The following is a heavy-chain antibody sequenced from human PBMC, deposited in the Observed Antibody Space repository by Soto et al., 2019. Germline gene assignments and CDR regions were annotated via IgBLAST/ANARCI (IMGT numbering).Heavy chain of an antibody. V-gene: IGHV4-39*01. D-gene: IGHD6-13*01. CDR2: IYYSGST. CDR1: GGSISSSSYY. J-gene: IGHJ5*02. CDR3: ARQGYPGIAEAGDNWFDP. Sequence: SETLSLTCTVSGGSISSSSYYWGWIRQPPGKGLEWIGSIYYSGSTYYNPSLKSRVTISVDTSKNQFSLKLSSVTAADTAVYYCARQGYPGIAEAGDNWFDPWGQGTLVTVSS.